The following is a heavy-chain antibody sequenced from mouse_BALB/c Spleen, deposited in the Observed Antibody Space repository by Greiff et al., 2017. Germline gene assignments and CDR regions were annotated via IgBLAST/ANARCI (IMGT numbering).Heavy chain of an antibody. CDR1: GYAFSSYW. V-gene: IGHV1-80*01. CDR3: ARHYRYDDAMDY. J-gene: IGHJ4*01. CDR2: IYPGDGDT. D-gene: IGHD2-14*01. Sequence: QVHVKQSGAELVRPGSSVKISCKASGYAFSSYWMNWVKQRPGQGLEWIGQIYPGDGDTNYNGKFKGKATLTADKSSSTAYMQLSSLTSEDSAVYFCARHYRYDDAMDYWGQGTSVTVSS.